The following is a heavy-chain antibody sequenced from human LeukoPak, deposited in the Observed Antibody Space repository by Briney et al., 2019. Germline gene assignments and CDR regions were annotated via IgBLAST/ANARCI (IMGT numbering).Heavy chain of an antibody. CDR3: AVRLGGDY. CDR2: ISGRGDNT. V-gene: IGHV3-23*01. Sequence: AGGSLRLSCATSGFTFSSYAMNWVRQAPGKGLEWVSAISGRGDNTYYAESVKGRFTIYRDNYKNTLYLQMNSLRAEDTAVYYCAVRLGGDYWGQGTLVTVSS. CDR1: GFTFSSYA. J-gene: IGHJ4*02. D-gene: IGHD3-16*01.